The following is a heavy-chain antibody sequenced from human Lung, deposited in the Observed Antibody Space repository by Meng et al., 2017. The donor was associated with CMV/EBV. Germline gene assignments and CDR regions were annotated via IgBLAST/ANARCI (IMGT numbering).Heavy chain of an antibody. CDR1: GGTFSTYV. V-gene: IGHV1-69*13. CDR3: ARHAEDYYDRRDFSPYAH. D-gene: IGHD3-22*01. Sequence: SVXVSXXASGGTFSTYVFSWVRQAPGQGLEWLGGIIPMFGTTNYAQKFQGRLTIKADDSTRTAYMDLSSLTSEDTAVYYCARHAEDYYDRRDFSPYAHWGQGXLVTVSS. CDR2: IIPMFGTT. J-gene: IGHJ4*02.